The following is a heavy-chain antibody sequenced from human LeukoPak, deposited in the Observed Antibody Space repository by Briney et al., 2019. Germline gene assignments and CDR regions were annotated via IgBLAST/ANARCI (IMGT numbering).Heavy chain of an antibody. V-gene: IGHV3-48*04. CDR2: ISSSSSTI. Sequence: HPGGSLRLSCAASVFTFSSHRMNWVRQARGKGLEWVSYISSSSSTIYYADSVKGRFTISRDNAKNSLYLQMNSLTAEDTALYYCARGYYPSPVSDYWGQGTLVTVSS. CDR1: VFTFSSHR. J-gene: IGHJ4*02. CDR3: ARGYYPSPVSDY. D-gene: IGHD1-26*01.